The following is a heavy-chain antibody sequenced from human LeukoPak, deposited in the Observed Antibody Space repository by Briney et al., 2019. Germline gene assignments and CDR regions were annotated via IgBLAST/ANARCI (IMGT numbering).Heavy chain of an antibody. CDR3: ARDLNCRSTTCYTHGAFDI. D-gene: IGHD2-2*01. CDR1: GFTVSSNY. J-gene: IGHJ3*02. V-gene: IGHV3-53*01. Sequence: GGSLRLSCAASGFTVSSNYMNWVRQAPGKGLEGVSVIYSGGSTNYADSVKGRFTISRDNSKNTLYLQMDSLRAEDTAVYYCARDLNCRSTTCYTHGAFDIWRQGTMVTVSS. CDR2: IYSGGST.